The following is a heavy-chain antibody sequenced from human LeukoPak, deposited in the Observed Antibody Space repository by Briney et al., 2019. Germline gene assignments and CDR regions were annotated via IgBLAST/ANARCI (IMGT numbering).Heavy chain of an antibody. D-gene: IGHD3-10*01. CDR1: GGSFSGYY. Sequence: SETLSLTCAVYGGSFSGYYWSWIRQPPGKGLEWIGEINHSGSTNYNPSLKSRVTISVDTSKNQFSLKLSSVTAADTAVYYCARRNRGVRISPRLWYGELYYWFDPWGQGTLVTVSS. J-gene: IGHJ5*02. CDR2: INHSGST. CDR3: ARRNRGVRISPRLWYGELYYWFDP. V-gene: IGHV4-34*01.